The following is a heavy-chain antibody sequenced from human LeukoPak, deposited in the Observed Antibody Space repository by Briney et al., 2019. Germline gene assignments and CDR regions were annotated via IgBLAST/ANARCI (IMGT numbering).Heavy chain of an antibody. CDR3: ARDNGDYVDY. D-gene: IGHD4-17*01. V-gene: IGHV4-31*03. CDR2: IYYSGST. J-gene: IGHJ4*02. Sequence: SETLSLTCTVSGGSISSGGYYWSWIRQHPGKGLEWIGYIYYSGSTYYNPSLKSRVTISVDTSKSQFSLKLSSVTAADTAVYYCARDNGDYVDYWGQGTLVTVSS. CDR1: GGSISSGGYY.